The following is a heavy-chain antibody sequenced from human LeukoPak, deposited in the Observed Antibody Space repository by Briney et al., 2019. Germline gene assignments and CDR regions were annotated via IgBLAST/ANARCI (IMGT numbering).Heavy chain of an antibody. CDR3: AREGPPRCSSISCYQYFQL. D-gene: IGHD2-2*01. Sequence: SETLSLTCTVSGASISSSSYHWRWIRQPAGKGLEGMGRIYTSGTTNYNPSLESRVTISVDTSKKQFSLRLSSVTAADPAVYYCAREGPPRCSSISCYQYFQLWGQGTLVPVSS. CDR2: IYTSGTT. CDR1: GASISSSSYH. J-gene: IGHJ1*01. V-gene: IGHV4-61*02.